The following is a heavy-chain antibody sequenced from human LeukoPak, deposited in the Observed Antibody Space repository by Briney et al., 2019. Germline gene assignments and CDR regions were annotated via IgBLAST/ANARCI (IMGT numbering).Heavy chain of an antibody. Sequence: GGSLRLSCAASRFTFSSYGMHWVRQAPGKGLEWVTFIRYDGSLEFYADSVEGRFTISRDNSNNTLYLQMNSLRTEDTAVYYCAQGGLRLDYWGQGTLVTVSS. J-gene: IGHJ4*02. CDR3: AQGGLRLDY. CDR1: RFTFSSYG. V-gene: IGHV3-30*02. CDR2: IRYDGSLE.